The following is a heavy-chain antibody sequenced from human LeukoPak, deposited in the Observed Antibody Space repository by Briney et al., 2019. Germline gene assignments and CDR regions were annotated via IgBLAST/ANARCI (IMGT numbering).Heavy chain of an antibody. CDR2: IWYDGSNK. D-gene: IGHD2-2*01. CDR1: GFTFSSYG. J-gene: IGHJ6*04. Sequence: PGRSLRLSCAASGFTFSSYGMHWVRQAPGKGLEWVAVIWYDGSNKYYADSVKGRFTISRDNSKNTLYLQMNSLRAEDTAVYYCARGAYCSSTSCYPYYYYGMDVRGKGTTVTVSS. CDR3: ARGAYCSSTSCYPYYYYGMDV. V-gene: IGHV3-33*01.